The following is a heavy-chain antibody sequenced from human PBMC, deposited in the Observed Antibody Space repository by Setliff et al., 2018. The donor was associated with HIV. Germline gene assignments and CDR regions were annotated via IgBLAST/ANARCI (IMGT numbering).Heavy chain of an antibody. J-gene: IGHJ3*02. CDR3: AGPRGDEAIDI. V-gene: IGHV1-69*10. Sequence: GASVKVSCKASGGTSSTHAINWVRQAPGQGLEWMGQIISILDITTYAQSLQGRVTITADESTSTFYMELSSLRSADTAVYYCAGPRGDEAIDIWGQGTKVTVSS. D-gene: IGHD3-10*01. CDR1: GGTSSTHA. CDR2: IISILDIT.